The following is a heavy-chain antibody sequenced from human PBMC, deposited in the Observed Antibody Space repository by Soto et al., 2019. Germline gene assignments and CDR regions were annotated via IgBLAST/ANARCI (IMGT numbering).Heavy chain of an antibody. CDR1: GVSITDNY. CDR3: ARDRRYVTVAGSSSDS. V-gene: IGHV4-4*08. Sequence: PSETLSLTCSVAGVSITDNYRTWVRQPPGMRLEWIGYIHGSGITNYNPSLKSRVAMSVDASRNQVSLRLRSVTAADTAVYYCARDRRYVTVAGSSSDSWGQGTLVTGSS. J-gene: IGHJ5*01. D-gene: IGHD6-19*01. CDR2: IHGSGIT.